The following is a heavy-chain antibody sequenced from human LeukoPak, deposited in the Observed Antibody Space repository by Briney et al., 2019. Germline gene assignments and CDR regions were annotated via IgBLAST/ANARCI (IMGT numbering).Heavy chain of an antibody. CDR3: ARGANYYGSGSHNWFDP. J-gene: IGHJ5*02. Sequence: EPGRSLRLSCAASGFTFSGYGMHWVRQAPGKGLEWVSYISSSGSTIYYADSVKGRFTISRDNAKNSLYLQMNSLRAEDTAVYYCARGANYYGSGSHNWFDPWGQGTLVTVSS. CDR1: GFTFSGYG. CDR2: ISSSGSTI. D-gene: IGHD3-10*01. V-gene: IGHV3-48*04.